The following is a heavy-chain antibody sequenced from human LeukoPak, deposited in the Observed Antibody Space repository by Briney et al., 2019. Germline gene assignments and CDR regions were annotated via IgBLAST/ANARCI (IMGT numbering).Heavy chain of an antibody. D-gene: IGHD2-2*01. CDR2: INPNSGGT. J-gene: IGHJ4*02. CDR1: GYTFTGYY. Sequence: ASVKVSCKASGYTFTGYYMHWVRQAPGQGLEWMGRINPNSGGTNYAQKFQGRVTMTRDTSISTAYMELSRLSSVTAADTAVYYCARAGIVVVPAATDYFDYWGQGTLVTVSS. V-gene: IGHV1-2*06. CDR3: ARAGIVVVPAATDYFDY.